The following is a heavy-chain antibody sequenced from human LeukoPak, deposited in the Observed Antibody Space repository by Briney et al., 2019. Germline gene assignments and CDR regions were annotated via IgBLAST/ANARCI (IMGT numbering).Heavy chain of an antibody. CDR3: AKLRWRAY. CDR2: IYNSEST. J-gene: IGHJ4*02. V-gene: IGHV4-4*02. Sequence: SGTLSLTCAVSGGSISSSNWWSWVRKPPGKGLEWIGEIYNSESTNYNPSLKSQVTISVDKSKNQFSLKLSSVPAAVTAVYYCAKLRWRAYGGQGTLVTVSS. CDR1: GGSISSSNW. D-gene: IGHD5-24*01.